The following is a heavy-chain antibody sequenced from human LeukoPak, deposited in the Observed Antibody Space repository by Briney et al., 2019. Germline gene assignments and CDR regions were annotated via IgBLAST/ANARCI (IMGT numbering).Heavy chain of an antibody. D-gene: IGHD3-22*01. V-gene: IGHV3-30-3*01. CDR1: GFTFSSYA. CDR3: ARDYYYDSSGYHESWFDP. CDR2: ISYDGSNK. Sequence: PGGSLRLSCAASGFTFSSYAMHWVRQAPGKGVEWVAVISYDGSNKYYADSVKGRFTISRDNSKNTLYLQMNSLRAEDTAVYYCARDYYYDSSGYHESWFDPWGQGTLVTVSS. J-gene: IGHJ5*02.